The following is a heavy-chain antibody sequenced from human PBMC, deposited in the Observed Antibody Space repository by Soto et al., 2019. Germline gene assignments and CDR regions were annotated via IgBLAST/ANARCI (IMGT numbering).Heavy chain of an antibody. Sequence: PVGSLRLSCAVSGFTFSSDSVNWVRQAPGKGLEWVSYISSSSSTIYYADSVKGRFTISRDNAKNSLYLQMNSLRDEDTALYYCQKDRPRRTSGYFLDYWAQRTPVTDSS. J-gene: IGHJ4*02. CDR1: GFTFSSDS. D-gene: IGHD5-18*01. V-gene: IGHV3-48*02. CDR2: ISSSSSTI. CDR3: QKDRPRRTSGYFLDY.